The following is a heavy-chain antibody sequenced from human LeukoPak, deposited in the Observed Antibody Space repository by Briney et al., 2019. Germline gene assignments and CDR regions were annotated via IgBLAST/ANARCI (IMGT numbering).Heavy chain of an antibody. CDR2: INHSGST. V-gene: IGHV4-34*01. CDR1: GGSFSGYY. Sequence: SETLSLTCAVYGGSFSGYYWSWIRQPPGKGLEWIGEINHSGSTNYNPSLKSRVTISVDTSKNQFSLKLSSVTAADTAAYYCARGGGGRVRNWFDPWGQGTLVTVSS. D-gene: IGHD2-15*01. J-gene: IGHJ5*02. CDR3: ARGGGGRVRNWFDP.